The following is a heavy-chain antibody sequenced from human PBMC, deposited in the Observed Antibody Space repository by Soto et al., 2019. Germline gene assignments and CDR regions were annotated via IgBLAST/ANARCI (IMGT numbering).Heavy chain of an antibody. CDR1: GDTFSSYA. V-gene: IGHV1-69*04. D-gene: IGHD3-22*01. J-gene: IGHJ4*02. CDR3: ASEDYYDSSGYPYYFDD. CDR2: IIPVLGTT. Sequence: SVKVSCKASGDTFSSYAVNWLRQAPGRGLEWMGRIIPVLGTTDYAQKFRGRVTFTADKSANTVYMELSSLRSEDTALYYCASEDYYDSSGYPYYFDDWGQGTLVTVSS.